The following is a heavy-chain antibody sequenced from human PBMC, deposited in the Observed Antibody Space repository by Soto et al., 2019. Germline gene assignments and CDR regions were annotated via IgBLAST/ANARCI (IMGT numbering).Heavy chain of an antibody. V-gene: IGHV3-9*01. D-gene: IGHD5-12*01. CDR1: GFTFDDYA. Sequence: PGGSLRLSCAASGFTFDDYAMHWVRQAPGKGLEWVSGISWNSGSIGYADSVKGRFTISRDNAKNSLYLQMNSLRAEDTALYYCAKDEGPMREGVATNAFDIWGQGTMVTVSS. J-gene: IGHJ3*02. CDR2: ISWNSGSI. CDR3: AKDEGPMREGVATNAFDI.